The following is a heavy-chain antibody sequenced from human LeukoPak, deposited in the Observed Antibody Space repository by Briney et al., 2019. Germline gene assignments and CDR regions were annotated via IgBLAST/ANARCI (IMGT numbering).Heavy chain of an antibody. Sequence: ASVTVSCTASGYTFTSYGISWVRQAPGQGLEWMGWISAYNGNTNYAQKLQGRVTMTTDTSTSTAYMELRSLRSDDTAVYYCARDRSRKDIDYWGQGTLVTVSS. CDR3: ARDRSRKDIDY. D-gene: IGHD1-26*01. CDR1: GYTFTSYG. J-gene: IGHJ4*02. V-gene: IGHV1-18*01. CDR2: ISAYNGNT.